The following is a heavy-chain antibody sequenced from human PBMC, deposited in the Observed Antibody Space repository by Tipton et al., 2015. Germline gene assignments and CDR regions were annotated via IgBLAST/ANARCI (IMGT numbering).Heavy chain of an antibody. V-gene: IGHV4-61*01. D-gene: IGHD2-21*02. CDR1: GGSVCNGNFY. CDR2: LYYCGNT. Sequence: LRLSCTVSGGSVCNGNFYWTWIRQPPGKSLEWIGHLYYCGNTNYSPSLKSRVTISVDTSKNQFSLRLSSVTAADTAMYYCAGFCGGDCYLTDFDYWGQGTLVTVSS. CDR3: AGFCGGDCYLTDFDY. J-gene: IGHJ4*02.